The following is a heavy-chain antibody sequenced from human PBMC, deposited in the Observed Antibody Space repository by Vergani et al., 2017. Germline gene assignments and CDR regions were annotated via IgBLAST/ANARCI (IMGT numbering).Heavy chain of an antibody. Sequence: QVQLVQSGAAVKKPGASVKVSCKVSGYTLTELSMPWVRQAPGKGLEWMGGFDPEDGETIYAQKFQGRVTMTEDTSTDTAYMELSSLRSEDAAVYYCAREGINSSGETGWFDPWGQGTLVTVSS. D-gene: IGHD3-22*01. J-gene: IGHJ5*02. CDR2: FDPEDGET. CDR3: AREGINSSGETGWFDP. CDR1: GYTLTELS. V-gene: IGHV1-24*01.